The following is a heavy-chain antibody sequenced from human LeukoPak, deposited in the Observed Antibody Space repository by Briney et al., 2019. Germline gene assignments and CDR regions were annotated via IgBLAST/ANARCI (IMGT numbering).Heavy chain of an antibody. CDR1: GGSISSYY. J-gene: IGHJ5*02. V-gene: IGHV4-4*07. D-gene: IGHD2-15*01. CDR3: ARDPSGYCSGGSCYSFWFDP. CDR2: IYTSGST. Sequence: PSETLSLTCTVSGGSISSYYWSWIRQPAGKGLEWIGRIYTSGSTNYNPSLKSRVTMSVDTSKNQFSLKLSSVTAADTAVYYCARDPSGYCSGGSCYSFWFDPWGQGTLVTVSS.